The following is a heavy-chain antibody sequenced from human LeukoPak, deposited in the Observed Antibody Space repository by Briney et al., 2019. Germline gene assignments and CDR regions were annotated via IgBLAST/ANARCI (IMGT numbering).Heavy chain of an antibody. D-gene: IGHD5-18*01. CDR2: INHSGST. J-gene: IGHJ4*02. CDR1: GGSFSGFY. V-gene: IGHV4-34*01. Sequence: PSETLSLTCAVYGGSFSGFYWSWIRQPPGKGLEWIGEINHSGSTNYNPSLKSRVTISVDTSKNQLSLRLSSVTAADTAVYYCARHSDTYGDRGPGYWGQGTLVTVSS. CDR3: ARHSDTYGDRGPGY.